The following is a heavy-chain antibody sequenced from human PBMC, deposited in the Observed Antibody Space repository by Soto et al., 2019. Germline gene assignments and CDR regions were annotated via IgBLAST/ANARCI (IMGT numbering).Heavy chain of an antibody. D-gene: IGHD2-2*01. CDR2: IKSKGDGGTT. Sequence: EVQLVESGGGLVKPGGSLRLSCEASGFIFNNAWMNWVRQSPGKGLEWVGHIKSKGDGGTTDYAAPVKGRVIISRDDSKKTLYLQMDSLKTEDTAVYYCTTACGTTCYWSYYGMDVWGQGTTVTVSS. CDR3: TTACGTTCYWSYYGMDV. CDR1: GFIFNNAW. V-gene: IGHV3-15*01. J-gene: IGHJ6*02.